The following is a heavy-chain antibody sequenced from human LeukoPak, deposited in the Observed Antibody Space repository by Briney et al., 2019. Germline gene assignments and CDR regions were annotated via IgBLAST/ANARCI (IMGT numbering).Heavy chain of an antibody. CDR2: VSVFNNDNR. Sequence: ASVKVSCKASGYTFMTYGFSWVRQAPGQGLEWMGWVSVFNNDNRNYAQKFQDRVTLTTDTSTSTAYMELRSLRSDDTAVYYCARAVTMIVVVITPSYFDYWGQGTLVTVSS. CDR1: GYTFMTYG. V-gene: IGHV1-18*01. CDR3: ARAVTMIVVVITPSYFDY. D-gene: IGHD3-22*01. J-gene: IGHJ4*02.